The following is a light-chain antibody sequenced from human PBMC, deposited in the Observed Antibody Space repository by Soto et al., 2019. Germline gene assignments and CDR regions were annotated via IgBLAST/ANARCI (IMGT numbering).Light chain of an antibody. CDR1: QSVSGW. Sequence: DIQMTQSPSTLSASVRDTVTFTCRASQSVSGWLAWYQQKPGEAPKLLIYDASALPRGVPSRFSGSGSGTKFTLTIAILHPDDFTSYYCQQYGYFSGTFGPGTKVDI. CDR3: QQYGYFSGT. J-gene: IGKJ3*01. V-gene: IGKV1-5*01. CDR2: DAS.